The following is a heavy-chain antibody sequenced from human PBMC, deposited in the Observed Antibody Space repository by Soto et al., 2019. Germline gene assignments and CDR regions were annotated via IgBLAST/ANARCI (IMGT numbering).Heavy chain of an antibody. V-gene: IGHV4-30-2*01. CDR2: IYHSGST. J-gene: IGHJ4*02. Sequence: QLQLQESGSGLVKPSQTLSLTCAVSGGSISSGGYSWSWIRQPPGKGLEWIGYIYHSGSTYYNPSIKSRVTISVDRSKNQFSLKLSSVTAAYTAVYYCARWAIVGATGFDYWGQGTLVTVSS. CDR1: GGSISSGGYS. D-gene: IGHD1-26*01. CDR3: ARWAIVGATGFDY.